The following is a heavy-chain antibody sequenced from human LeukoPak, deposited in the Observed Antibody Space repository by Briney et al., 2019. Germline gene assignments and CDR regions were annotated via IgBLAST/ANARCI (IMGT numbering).Heavy chain of an antibody. CDR1: GYSLTSYW. V-gene: IGHV5-51*01. D-gene: IGHD3-22*01. CDR2: IYPGDSDT. Sequence: GESLKISCKGSGYSLTSYWIGWVRQMPGKGLEWMGIIYPGDSDTRYSPSFQGQVTISADKSISTAYLQWSSLKASDTAMYYCAGSHYYDSSGYGRFDYWGQGTLVTVSS. J-gene: IGHJ4*02. CDR3: AGSHYYDSSGYGRFDY.